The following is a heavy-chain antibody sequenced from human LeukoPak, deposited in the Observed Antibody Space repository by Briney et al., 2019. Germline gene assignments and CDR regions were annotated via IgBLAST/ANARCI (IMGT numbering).Heavy chain of an antibody. J-gene: IGHJ4*02. CDR2: ISYDGSNK. CDR1: GFTFSSYA. CDR3: ARDGGYSGLLRPGKIQLGFDY. D-gene: IGHD5-12*01. V-gene: IGHV3-30-3*01. Sequence: GRSLRLSCAASGFTFSSYAMHWVRQAPGKGLEWVAVISYDGSNKYYADSVKGRFTISRDNSKNTLYLQMNSLRAEDTAVYYCARDGGYSGLLRPGKIQLGFDYWGQGTLVTVSS.